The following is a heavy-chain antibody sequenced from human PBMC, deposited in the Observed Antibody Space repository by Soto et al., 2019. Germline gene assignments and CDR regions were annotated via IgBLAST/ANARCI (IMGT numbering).Heavy chain of an antibody. CDR1: GGSFNSET. V-gene: IGHV1-69*02. J-gene: IGHJ4*02. D-gene: IGHD2-2*01. CDR2: IIPVNGIT. CDR3: ARDRGACFSPTCFKPIEY. Sequence: QVQLVQSGAEVKKPGSSVKVSCKAFGGSFNSETVTWARQAPGQGLEWMGRIIPVNGITNYGQDFQGRVTLPADKSTNTAYMELSSLRFEDTAVYYCARDRGACFSPTCFKPIEYWGQGTLVTVSS.